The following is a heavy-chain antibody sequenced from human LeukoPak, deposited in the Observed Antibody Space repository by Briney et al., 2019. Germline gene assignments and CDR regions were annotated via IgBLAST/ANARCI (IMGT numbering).Heavy chain of an antibody. CDR2: IYSSGST. D-gene: IGHD3-22*01. J-gene: IGHJ3*02. CDR3: ARDAPGSGYYYPAFDI. CDR1: GDSINSYY. Sequence: SETLFLTCTVSGDSINSYYWSWIRQPPGKGLEWIGYIYSSGSTNYNPSLTSLKSRVTMSVDTSKKQFSLKLRSVTAADTAVYYCARDAPGSGYYYPAFDIWGQGTMVTVSS. V-gene: IGHV4-59*01.